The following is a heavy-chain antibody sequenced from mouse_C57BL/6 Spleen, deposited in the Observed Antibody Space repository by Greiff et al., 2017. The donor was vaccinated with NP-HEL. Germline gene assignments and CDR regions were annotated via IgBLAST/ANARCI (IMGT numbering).Heavy chain of an antibody. CDR2: ISSGSSTI. V-gene: IGHV5-17*01. CDR1: GFTFSDYG. CDR3: ARHYDGYLDY. D-gene: IGHD2-3*01. Sequence: EVQLQESGGGLVKPGGSLKLSCAASGFTFSDYGMHWVRQAPEKGLEWVAYISSGSSTIYYADTVKGRFTISRDNAKNTLFLQMTSLRSEDTAMYYCARHYDGYLDYWGQGTTLTVSS. J-gene: IGHJ2*01.